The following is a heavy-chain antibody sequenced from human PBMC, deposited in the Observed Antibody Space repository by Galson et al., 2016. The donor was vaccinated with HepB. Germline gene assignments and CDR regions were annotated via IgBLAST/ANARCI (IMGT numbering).Heavy chain of an antibody. V-gene: IGHV5-51*01. CDR3: ARRRSPNCFDP. CDR1: GSILTSYW. J-gene: IGHJ5*02. Sequence: QSGAEVKKPGESLKISCKGSGSILTSYWIAWVRQMPGKGLEWMGIIYPDDSDTTYSPSFQGQVTISADKSISTAYLQWSSLKASDTAMYYCARRRSPNCFDPWGQGTLVTVSS. CDR2: IYPDDSDT.